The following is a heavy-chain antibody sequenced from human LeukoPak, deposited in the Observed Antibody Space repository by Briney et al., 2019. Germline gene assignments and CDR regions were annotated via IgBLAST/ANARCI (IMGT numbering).Heavy chain of an antibody. D-gene: IGHD3-10*01. CDR3: AKSAPITMGRGLIRHFDY. J-gene: IGHJ4*02. CDR1: GFTFSSYA. CDR2: ISGSGGST. Sequence: GGSLRLSCAASGFTFSSYAMSWVRQAPGKGLEWVSAISGSGGSTYYADSVKGRFTISRDNSKNTLYLQMNSLRAEDTAVYYCAKSAPITMGRGLIRHFDYWGQGTLVTVSS. V-gene: IGHV3-23*01.